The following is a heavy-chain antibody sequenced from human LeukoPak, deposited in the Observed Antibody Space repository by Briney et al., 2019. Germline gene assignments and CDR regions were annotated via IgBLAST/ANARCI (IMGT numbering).Heavy chain of an antibody. CDR1: GGTFSSYA. CDR2: IIPIFGTA. J-gene: IGHJ6*03. CDR3: ARRAQHITVTPDAYYYYYYMDV. D-gene: IGHD4-17*01. Sequence: SVKVSCTASGGTFSSYAISWVRQAPGQGLEWMGGIIPIFGTANYAQKFQGRVTITTDESTSTAYMELSSLRSEDTAVYYCARRAQHITVTPDAYYYYYYMDVWGKGTTVTVSS. V-gene: IGHV1-69*05.